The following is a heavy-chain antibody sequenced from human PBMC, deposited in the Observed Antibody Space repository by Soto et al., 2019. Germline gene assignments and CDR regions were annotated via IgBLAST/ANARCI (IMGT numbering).Heavy chain of an antibody. D-gene: IGHD3-3*01. CDR3: ASQYYDFWSGPPQGHYYYGMDV. CDR2: IIPIFGTA. CDR1: GGTFSSYA. V-gene: IGHV1-69*13. Sequence: GASVKVSCKASGGTFSSYAISWVRQAPGQGLEWMGGIIPIFGTANYAQKFQGRVTITADESTSTAYMELSSLRSEDTAVYYCASQYYDFWSGPPQGHYYYGMDVWGQGTTVTVSS. J-gene: IGHJ6*02.